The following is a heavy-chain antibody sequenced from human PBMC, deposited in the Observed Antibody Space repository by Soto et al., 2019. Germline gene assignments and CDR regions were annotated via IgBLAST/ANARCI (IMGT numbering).Heavy chain of an antibody. CDR3: AKETYSGPLDY. Sequence: SETLSLTCAVYGVSFSGYYWTWIRQPPGKGLGWIGEITHSGNTNYNPSVKSRVTISVDTSRNHFSLRLSSVTAADTAVYYCAKETYSGPLDYWGQGTLVTVSS. V-gene: IGHV4-34*01. D-gene: IGHD2-15*01. J-gene: IGHJ4*02. CDR2: ITHSGNT. CDR1: GVSFSGYY.